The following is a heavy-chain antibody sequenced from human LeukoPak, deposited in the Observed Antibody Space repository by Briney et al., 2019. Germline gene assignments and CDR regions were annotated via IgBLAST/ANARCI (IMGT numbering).Heavy chain of an antibody. D-gene: IGHD2-2*01. Sequence: SETLSLTCAVYGGSFSGYYWSWIRQPPGKGLEWIGEINHSGSTNYNPSLKSRVTISVDTSKNQFSLKLSSVTAADTAVYYCAGPQGYCSSTSCYPIEYNWFDPWGQGTLVTVSS. CDR1: GGSFSGYY. J-gene: IGHJ5*02. CDR2: INHSGST. V-gene: IGHV4-34*01. CDR3: AGPQGYCSSTSCYPIEYNWFDP.